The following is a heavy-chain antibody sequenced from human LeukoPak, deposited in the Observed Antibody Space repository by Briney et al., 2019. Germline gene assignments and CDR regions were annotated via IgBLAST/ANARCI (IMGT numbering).Heavy chain of an antibody. CDR1: GISFSDFG. Sequence: PGRSLRLSCAASGISFSDFGMHWVRQAPGKGLEWVAVIWYDGSNKYYADSVKGRFTISRDNSKNTLYLQMNSLRAEDTAVYYCARELSPVVKYYFDDWSQGTLVTVSS. CDR2: IWYDGSNK. D-gene: IGHD3-22*01. CDR3: ARELSPVVKYYFDD. J-gene: IGHJ4*02. V-gene: IGHV3-33*01.